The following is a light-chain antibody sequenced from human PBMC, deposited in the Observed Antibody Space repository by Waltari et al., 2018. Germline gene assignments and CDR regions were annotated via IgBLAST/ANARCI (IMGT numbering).Light chain of an antibody. J-gene: IGKJ2*01. Sequence: DIQVTQSPCSLSASVGDTVTITCRASQSISSYLNWYQQKPGKAPKLLIYFASTLQSGVPSRFSGSGSGTDFTLTITSLQPEDFATYYCQQTYITPHTFGQGTKLEIK. V-gene: IGKV1-39*01. CDR1: QSISSY. CDR3: QQTYITPHT. CDR2: FAS.